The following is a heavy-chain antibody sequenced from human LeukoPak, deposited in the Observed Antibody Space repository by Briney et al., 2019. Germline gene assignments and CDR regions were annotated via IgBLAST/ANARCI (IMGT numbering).Heavy chain of an antibody. J-gene: IGHJ4*02. D-gene: IGHD2-8*02. CDR1: GYTCTSYS. CDR3: FTGGPDY. Sequence: GSVKVSCKASGYTCTSYSMHWVRQAPGQGLEWVGIINPRDGGISYAQRLQGRITVTMDTSTSTVYMELSSMRSEDTAVDYCFTGGPDYWGQGTLVTVSS. CDR2: INPRDGGI. V-gene: IGHV1-46*04.